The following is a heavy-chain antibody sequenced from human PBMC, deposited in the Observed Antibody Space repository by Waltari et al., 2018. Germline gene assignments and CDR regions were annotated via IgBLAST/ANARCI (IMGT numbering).Heavy chain of an antibody. D-gene: IGHD6-19*01. V-gene: IGHV3-23*01. CDR3: AKGDSSGWVWY. CDR1: GFTFSSYD. Sequence: EVQLLEYGGGLVQPGGSLSLSCAASGFTFSSYDMSWVRQAPGKGLEWVSAISGSGGSTYYADSVKGRFTISRDNSKNTLYLQMNSLRAEDTAVYYCAKGDSSGWVWYWGQGTLVTVSS. J-gene: IGHJ4*02. CDR2: ISGSGGST.